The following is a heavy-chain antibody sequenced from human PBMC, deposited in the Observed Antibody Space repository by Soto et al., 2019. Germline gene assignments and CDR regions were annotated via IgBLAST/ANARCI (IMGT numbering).Heavy chain of an antibody. V-gene: IGHV1-18*01. J-gene: IGHJ4*02. CDR1: GYTFSSYG. Sequence: QVQLVQSGAEVKKPGASVKVSCKTSGYTFSSYGFSWVRQAPGQGLEWIGWISGYNGNKNYAQRFQGRVTMNTDTSTSTAYMELRSLRSDDTAVYYCAREGQLGYCGQGTLVTVSS. D-gene: IGHD6-6*01. CDR3: AREGQLGY. CDR2: ISGYNGNK.